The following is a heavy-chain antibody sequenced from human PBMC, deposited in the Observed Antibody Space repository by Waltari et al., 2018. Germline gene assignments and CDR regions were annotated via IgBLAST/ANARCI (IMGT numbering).Heavy chain of an antibody. D-gene: IGHD5-12*01. V-gene: IGHV3-20*04. CDR2: TNWNGGTT. J-gene: IGHJ4*02. Sequence: EVQLGESGGGGVRLGGSLGAPCAASGFTFGGYGVPWVRQAPGKGLGWVSGTNWNGGTTGYADSVKGRFTISRDNAKNSLYLQMNSLRTEDTALYYCAKDLGPDGYNSHSDYWGQGTLVTVSS. CDR1: GFTFGGYG. CDR3: AKDLGPDGYNSHSDY.